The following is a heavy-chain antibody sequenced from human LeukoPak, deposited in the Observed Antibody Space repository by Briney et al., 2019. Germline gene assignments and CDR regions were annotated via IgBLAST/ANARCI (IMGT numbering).Heavy chain of an antibody. Sequence: SETLSLTCTVSGGSISSGGHYWSWIRQHPGKGLEWIGYIYYSGTTYYNPSLQSRVTMSLDKSSNQFSLRLISATVADTAVYYCARGDYVEGATAYWGQGILVAVSS. V-gene: IGHV4-31*03. J-gene: IGHJ4*02. CDR1: GGSISSGGHY. D-gene: IGHD1-26*01. CDR2: IYYSGTT. CDR3: ARGDYVEGATAY.